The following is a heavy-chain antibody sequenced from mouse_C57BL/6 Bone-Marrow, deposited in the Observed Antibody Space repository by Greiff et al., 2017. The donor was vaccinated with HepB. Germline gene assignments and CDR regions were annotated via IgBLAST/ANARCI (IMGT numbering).Heavy chain of an antibody. J-gene: IGHJ3*01. V-gene: IGHV5-6*01. Sequence: EVQLVESGGDLVKPGGSLKLSCAASGFTFSSYGMSWVRQTPDKRLEWVATISRGGSYTYYPDSVKGRFTISRDNAKNTLYLQMSSLKSEDTAMYYCATRYGNPFAYWGQGTLVTVSA. CDR2: ISRGGSYT. CDR1: GFTFSSYG. D-gene: IGHD2-10*02. CDR3: ATRYGNPFAY.